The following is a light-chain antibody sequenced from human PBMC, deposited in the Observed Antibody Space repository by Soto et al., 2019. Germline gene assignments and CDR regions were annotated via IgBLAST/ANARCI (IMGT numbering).Light chain of an antibody. J-gene: IGKJ3*01. CDR2: DTS. V-gene: IGKV1-33*01. CDR3: QQYDNLFT. Sequence: DIQMTQSPSSLSASVGDRVTITCQASQYISTYLNWYQHKSGKAAKLLIYDTSNLQAGVPSRFSGSGSGTDFTFTISSLQPEDIGTYYCQQYDNLFTFGPGTKVDIK. CDR1: QYISTY.